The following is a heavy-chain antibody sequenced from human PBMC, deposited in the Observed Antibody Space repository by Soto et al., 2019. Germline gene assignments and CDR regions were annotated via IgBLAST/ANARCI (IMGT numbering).Heavy chain of an antibody. V-gene: IGHV3-30*18. Sequence: QVQLVESGGGVVQPGRSLRLSCAASGFTFSSYGMHWVRQAPGKGLEWVAVISYDGSNKYCADSVKGRFTISRDNSKNTLYLQMNSLRAEDTAVYYCAKAVGASDFDYWGQGTLVTVSS. CDR1: GFTFSSYG. CDR2: ISYDGSNK. CDR3: AKAVGASDFDY. D-gene: IGHD1-26*01. J-gene: IGHJ4*02.